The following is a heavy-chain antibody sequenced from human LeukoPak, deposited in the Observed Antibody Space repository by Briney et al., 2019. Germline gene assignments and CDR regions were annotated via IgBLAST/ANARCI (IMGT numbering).Heavy chain of an antibody. D-gene: IGHD4-23*01. J-gene: IGHJ2*01. CDR2: IFHSGTT. V-gene: IGHV4-59*13. Sequence: SETLSLTCTVSGASTSSYYWTWIRQPPGKGLEWIGYIFHSGTTNYNPSLKRRLTMSVDTSKNQFSLHLTSVTAADTAVYYCARFSDYSGDWYFDLWGRGTLVTVSS. CDR1: GASTSSYY. CDR3: ARFSDYSGDWYFDL.